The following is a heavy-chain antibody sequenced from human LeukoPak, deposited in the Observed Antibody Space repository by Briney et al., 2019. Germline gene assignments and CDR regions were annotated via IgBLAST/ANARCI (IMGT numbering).Heavy chain of an antibody. CDR2: INPSGGST. Sequence: ASVKVSCKASGYIFTSYAMHWVRQAPGQGLEWMGIINPSGGSTSYAQKFQGRVTMTRDMSTSTVYMELSSLRSEDTAVYYCARKSHYYDSSGYLYYFDYWGQGTLVTVSS. J-gene: IGHJ4*02. CDR1: GYIFTSYA. V-gene: IGHV1-46*01. CDR3: ARKSHYYDSSGYLYYFDY. D-gene: IGHD3-22*01.